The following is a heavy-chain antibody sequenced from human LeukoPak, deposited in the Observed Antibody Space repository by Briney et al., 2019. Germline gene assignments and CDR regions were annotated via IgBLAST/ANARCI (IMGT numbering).Heavy chain of an antibody. CDR1: GFTFSTYG. J-gene: IGHJ6*02. CDR3: ARDAVDTANAV. V-gene: IGHV3-74*01. Sequence: GGSLRLSCAASGFTFSTYGMHWVRQAPGKGLVWVSHINSDGSITSYADSVKGRFTISRDNAKNTLYLQMNSLRAEDTAVYYCARDAVDTANAVWGQGTTVTVSS. CDR2: INSDGSIT. D-gene: IGHD5-18*01.